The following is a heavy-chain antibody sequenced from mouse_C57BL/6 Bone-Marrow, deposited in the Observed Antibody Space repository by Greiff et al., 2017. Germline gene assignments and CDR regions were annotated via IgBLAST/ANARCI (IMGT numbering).Heavy chain of an antibody. Sequence: EVTLVESGGGLVQPGGSLKLSCAASGFTFSDYYMYWVRQTPEKRLEWVAYISNGGGSTYYPDTVTGRFPISRDYAKDTLYRQMSRLKSEDTAMYYCARGDYWGQGTLVTVSA. CDR2: ISNGGGST. CDR1: GFTFSDYY. CDR3: ARGDY. J-gene: IGHJ3*01. V-gene: IGHV5-12*01.